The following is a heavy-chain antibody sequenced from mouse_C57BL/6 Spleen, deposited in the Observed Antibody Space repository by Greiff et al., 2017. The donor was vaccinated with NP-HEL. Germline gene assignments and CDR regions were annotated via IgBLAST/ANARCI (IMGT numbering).Heavy chain of an antibody. CDR1: GYTFTSYT. V-gene: IGHV1-4*01. Sequence: QVQLQQSGAELARPGASVKMSCKASGYTFTSYTMHWVKQRPGQGLEWIGYINPSSGYTKYNQKFKDKATLTADKSSSTAYMQLSSVTSEDSAVYYCARDYGSVFYAMDYWGQGTSVTVSS. CDR3: ARDYGSVFYAMDY. J-gene: IGHJ4*01. CDR2: INPSSGYT. D-gene: IGHD1-1*01.